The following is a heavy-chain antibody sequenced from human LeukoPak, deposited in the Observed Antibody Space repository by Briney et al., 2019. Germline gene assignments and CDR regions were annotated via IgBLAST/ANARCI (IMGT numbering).Heavy chain of an antibody. D-gene: IGHD6-13*01. CDR1: GFTFSTYT. V-gene: IGHV3-21*01. CDR3: ANDFLAAAGY. CDR2: ISSDGSSI. Sequence: TGGSLRLSCAASGFTFSTYTINWVRQAPGKGLEWVSSISSDGSSIHYANSVKGRFTISRDNAKKSLYLQMNSLRADDTAVYYCANDFLAAAGYWGQGTLVTVSS. J-gene: IGHJ4*02.